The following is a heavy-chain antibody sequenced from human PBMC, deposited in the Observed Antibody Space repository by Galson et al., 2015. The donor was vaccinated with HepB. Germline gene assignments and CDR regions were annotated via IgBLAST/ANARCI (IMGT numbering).Heavy chain of an antibody. CDR1: GDSVSSTSAT. CDR2: TYYKSKYYN. CDR3: ARRWGISMVRGLPYYLDS. J-gene: IGHJ4*02. Sequence: CAISGDSVSSTSATWNWIRQSPSRGLEWLGRTYYKSKYYNDYAVSVRSRITINPDTSKNQFSLQLSSVTPEDTAVYYCARRWGISMVRGLPYYLDSWGQGTLVTVSS. V-gene: IGHV6-1*01. D-gene: IGHD3-10*01.